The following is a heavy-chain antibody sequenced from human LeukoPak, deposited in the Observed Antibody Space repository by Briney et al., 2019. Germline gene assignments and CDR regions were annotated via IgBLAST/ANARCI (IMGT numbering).Heavy chain of an antibody. CDR1: GGSFSGYY. J-gene: IGHJ4*02. Sequence: SETLSLTCAVYGGSFSGYYWSWIRQPPGKGLEWIGEINHSGSTNYNPSLKSRVTISVDTSKNQFSLKLSSVTAADTAAYYCARGRKLYYDSSGYPPYFDYWGQGTLVTVSS. CDR2: INHSGST. CDR3: ARGRKLYYDSSGYPPYFDY. V-gene: IGHV4-34*01. D-gene: IGHD3-22*01.